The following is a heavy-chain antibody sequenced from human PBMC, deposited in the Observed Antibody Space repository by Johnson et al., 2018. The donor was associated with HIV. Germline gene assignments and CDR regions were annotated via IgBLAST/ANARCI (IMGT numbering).Heavy chain of an antibody. CDR1: GFTFSSYG. CDR3: ARAKLGTNDAFDI. CDR2: IWYDGSNK. D-gene: IGHD7-27*01. V-gene: IGHV3-33*01. Sequence: QVQLVETGGGVVQPGRSLRLSCAASGFTFSSYGMHWVRQAPGKGLEWVAVIWYDGSNKYYADSVKGRFTISRDNSKNTLYLQMNSLRAEDTALYYCARAKLGTNDAFDIWGRGTMVTVSP. J-gene: IGHJ3*02.